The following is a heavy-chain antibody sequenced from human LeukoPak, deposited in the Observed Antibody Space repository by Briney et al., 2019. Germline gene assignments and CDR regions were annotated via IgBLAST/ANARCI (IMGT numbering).Heavy chain of an antibody. D-gene: IGHD6-13*01. J-gene: IGHJ4*02. V-gene: IGHV3-23*01. CDR1: GFSFSNYG. CDR2: ISTSGSST. CDR3: AKEPSSSWYFYDY. Sequence: GGSLRLSCAASGFSFSNYGMSWVRQAPGKGLEWVSSISTSGSSTYYVDSVKGRFTISRDNSKNTLYLQMNSLRAEDTAVYYCAKEPSSSWYFYDYWGQGTLVTVSS.